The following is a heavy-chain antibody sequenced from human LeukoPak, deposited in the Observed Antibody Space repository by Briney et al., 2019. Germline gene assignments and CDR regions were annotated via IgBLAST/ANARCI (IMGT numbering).Heavy chain of an antibody. CDR1: GFTFSNYG. Sequence: GGSLRLSCAASGFTFSNYGMHWVRQAPGKGQEWVAVISYDGSNKYYADSVKGRFTISRDNSRNTLYLQMNSLRAEDTAMYYCAKDLGDYDGNSDLNYWGQGTLVTVSS. D-gene: IGHD4-23*01. J-gene: IGHJ4*02. CDR2: ISYDGSNK. CDR3: AKDLGDYDGNSDLNY. V-gene: IGHV3-30*18.